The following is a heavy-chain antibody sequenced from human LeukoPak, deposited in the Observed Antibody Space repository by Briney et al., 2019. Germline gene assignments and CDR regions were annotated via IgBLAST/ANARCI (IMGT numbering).Heavy chain of an antibody. CDR1: GGSIN. CDR3: ARVRSSGGLPYWYFDL. J-gene: IGHJ2*01. CDR2: ISCSGST. Sequence: PSQTLSLSCTVSGGSINKGLQCIGYISCSGSTYYNPSLKSRVTISVDTSKNQFSLQLSSVTAADTAVYYCARVRSSGGLPYWYFDLWGRGTLVTVSS. V-gene: IGHV4-31*03. D-gene: IGHD3-16*01.